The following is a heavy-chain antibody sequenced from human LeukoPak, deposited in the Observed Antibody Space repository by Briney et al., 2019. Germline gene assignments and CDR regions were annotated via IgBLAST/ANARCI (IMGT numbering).Heavy chain of an antibody. J-gene: IGHJ6*03. CDR3: ARDHCGGDCYSSYYYYYMDV. V-gene: IGHV1-2*02. CDR1: GYAFTGYY. CDR2: INPNSGGT. D-gene: IGHD2-21*02. Sequence: ASVKVSCKASGYAFTGYYMHWVRQAPGQGLEWMGWINPNSGGTNYAQKFQGRVTMTRDTSISTAYMELSRLRSDDTAVYYCARDHCGGDCYSSYYYYYMDVWGKGTTVTVSS.